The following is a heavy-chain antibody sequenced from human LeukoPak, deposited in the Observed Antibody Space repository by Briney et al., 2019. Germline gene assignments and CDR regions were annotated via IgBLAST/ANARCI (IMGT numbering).Heavy chain of an antibody. CDR2: IYSGGST. V-gene: IGHV3-53*01. CDR1: GFTVSSNY. CDR3: ARNGYTSGWYRN. Sequence: GGSLRLSCAASGFTVSSNYMSWVRQAPGKGLEWVSTIYSGGSTYYADSVKGRFTISRDISKNTPYLQMNSLRGEDTAVYYCARNGYTSGWYRNWGQGTLVTVSS. D-gene: IGHD6-19*01. J-gene: IGHJ4*02.